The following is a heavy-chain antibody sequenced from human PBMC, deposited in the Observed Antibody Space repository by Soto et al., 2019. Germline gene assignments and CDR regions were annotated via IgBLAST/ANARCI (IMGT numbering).Heavy chain of an antibody. D-gene: IGHD3-22*01. J-gene: IGHJ4*02. Sequence: RRLSCSASGFIFGFYWMTWVRQAPGKGLEWVANIERHGNDKYYVDSVTGRFTISRDNAQNSLFLQMNNLRAEDTAVYFCARIRATDYEIDYCGQGTLVTVYS. CDR1: GFIFGFYW. CDR3: ARIRATDYEIDY. V-gene: IGHV3-7*03. CDR2: IERHGNDK.